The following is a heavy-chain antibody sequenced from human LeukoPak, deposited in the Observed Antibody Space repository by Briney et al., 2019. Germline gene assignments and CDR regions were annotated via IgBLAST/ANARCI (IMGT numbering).Heavy chain of an antibody. Sequence: GGSLGLSCVASGFTFSTYSMTWVRQAPGKGLEWVSSIYGNGERTFYADSVKGRFTIFRDNSKNTLYLEMLGLRPEDTAVYYCAKDVVPDSGWDLDYWGQGTLVTVSS. D-gene: IGHD6-19*01. CDR1: GFTFSTYS. CDR3: AKDVVPDSGWDLDY. J-gene: IGHJ4*02. V-gene: IGHV3-23*01. CDR2: IYGNGERT.